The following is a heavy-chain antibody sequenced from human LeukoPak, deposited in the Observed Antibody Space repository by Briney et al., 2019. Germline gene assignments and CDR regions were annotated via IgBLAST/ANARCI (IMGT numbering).Heavy chain of an antibody. J-gene: IGHJ3*02. V-gene: IGHV3-48*03. Sequence: GGSLRLSCAASGFTFSAYEMNWVRQAPGKGLEWVSYIGSSGSTVYYADSVKGRFTISRDNAKNSLYLQMNSLRAEDTAVYYCARAPQWFYDAFDIWGQGTMVTVSS. CDR1: GFTFSAYE. D-gene: IGHD3-22*01. CDR2: IGSSGSTV. CDR3: ARAPQWFYDAFDI.